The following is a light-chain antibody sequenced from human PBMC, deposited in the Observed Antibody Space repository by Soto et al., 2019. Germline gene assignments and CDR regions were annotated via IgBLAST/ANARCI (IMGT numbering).Light chain of an antibody. CDR2: YDS. Sequence: SYELTQPPSVSVAPEKTATITCGGDNIGNKRVHWYRQKPGQAPVLVISYDSDRPSGIPERFSGSNSGNTATLTISRVEAWDEADYYCQVWAIMTDNYVFGTGTKLTVL. CDR1: NIGNKR. V-gene: IGLV3-21*04. J-gene: IGLJ1*01. CDR3: QVWAIMTDNYV.